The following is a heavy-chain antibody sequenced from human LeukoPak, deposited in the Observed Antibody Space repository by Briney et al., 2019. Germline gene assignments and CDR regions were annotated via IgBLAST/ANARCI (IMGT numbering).Heavy chain of an antibody. Sequence: SQTLSLTCAISGDSFSTNSGIWNWIRQSPSRGLEWLGRTYYRSKWYKDYAVSVKSRITISPDTPKNQLSLQLNPVSPEDTAVYYCARVVAGLFDYWGQGIPVTVSS. D-gene: IGHD2-15*01. CDR3: ARVVAGLFDY. J-gene: IGHJ4*02. V-gene: IGHV6-1*01. CDR1: GDSFSTNSGI. CDR2: TYYRSKWYK.